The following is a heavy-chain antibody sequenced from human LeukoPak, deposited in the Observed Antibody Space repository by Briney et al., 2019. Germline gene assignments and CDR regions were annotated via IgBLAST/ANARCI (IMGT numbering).Heavy chain of an antibody. CDR2: ISAYNGNT. CDR1: GGTFSSYA. CDR3: ARGPEGMYFDY. J-gene: IGHJ4*02. Sequence: GASVKVSCKASGGTFSSYAISWVRQAPGQGLEWIGWISAYNGNTNYAQKLQGRVTMTTDTSTSTAYMELRSLRSDDTAVYYCARGPEGMYFDYWGQGTLVTVSS. V-gene: IGHV1-18*01.